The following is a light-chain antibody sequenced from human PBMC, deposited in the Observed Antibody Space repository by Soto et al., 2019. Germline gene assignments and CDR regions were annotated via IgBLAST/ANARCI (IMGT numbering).Light chain of an antibody. J-gene: IGKJ5*01. CDR3: QQRSNWRIT. CDR1: QGVTTN. CDR2: DVS. Sequence: EIVMTQSPGTLSVSPGERATLSCRAGQGVTTNFAWYQQKSGQSPRLLIYDVSIRATGVPARFSGTGSETDCTLTISSLEPEDVAVYYCQQRSNWRITLGQGTRLEIK. V-gene: IGKV3D-11*03.